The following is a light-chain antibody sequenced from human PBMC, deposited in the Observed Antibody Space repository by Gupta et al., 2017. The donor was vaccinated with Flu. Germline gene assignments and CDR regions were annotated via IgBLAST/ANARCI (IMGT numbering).Light chain of an antibody. J-gene: IGKJ4*01. Sequence: PSTLSAYVGDRVSITCLASQSITSWLAWYQQKPGKAPKLLIYKASKVESGVPSRFSGSGSGTEFTLTISSLQPDDFATYYCQQDDSSSITFGRGTKVEIK. CDR3: QQDDSSSIT. V-gene: IGKV1-5*03. CDR1: QSITSW. CDR2: KAS.